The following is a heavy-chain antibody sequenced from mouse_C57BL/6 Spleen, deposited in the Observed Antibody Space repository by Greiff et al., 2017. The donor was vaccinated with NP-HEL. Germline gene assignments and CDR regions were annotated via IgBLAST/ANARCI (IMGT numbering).Heavy chain of an antibody. J-gene: IGHJ4*01. CDR1: GFSFNTYA. CDR2: IRSKSNNYAT. V-gene: IGHV10-1*01. Sequence: EVQVVESGGGLVQPKGSLKLSCAASGFSFNTYAMNWVRQAPGKGLEWVARIRSKSNNYATYYADSVKDRFTISRDDSESMLYLQMNNLKTEDTAMYYCVRARSSAMDYWGQGTSVTVSS. D-gene: IGHD1-1*01. CDR3: VRARSSAMDY.